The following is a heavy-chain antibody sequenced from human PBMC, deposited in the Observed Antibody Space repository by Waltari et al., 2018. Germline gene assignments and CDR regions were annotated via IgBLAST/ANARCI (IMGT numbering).Heavy chain of an antibody. CDR3: ARGEITFGGVKSPCLDY. CDR2: IIPIFGTA. Sequence: QVQLVQSGAEVKKPGSSVKVSCKASGGPFSSYAISWVRQAPGQGLEWMGGIIPIFGTANYAQKFQGRVTITADESTSTAYMELSSLRSEDTAVYYCARGEITFGGVKSPCLDYWGQGTLVTVSS. D-gene: IGHD3-16*01. J-gene: IGHJ4*02. CDR1: GGPFSSYA. V-gene: IGHV1-69*01.